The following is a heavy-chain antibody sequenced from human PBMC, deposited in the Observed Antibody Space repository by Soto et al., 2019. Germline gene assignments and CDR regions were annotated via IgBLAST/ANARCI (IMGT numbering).Heavy chain of an antibody. Sequence: QVQLQESGPGLVKPSETLSLTCTVSGGSISSYYWSWIRQPPGKGLEWIGYIYYSGSTNYNPSLKSRVTISVDTSKNQFSLKLSSVTAADTAVYYCARDTYYYDSSGYYAPYFDYWGQGTLVTVSS. J-gene: IGHJ4*02. V-gene: IGHV4-59*01. CDR1: GGSISSYY. D-gene: IGHD3-22*01. CDR2: IYYSGST. CDR3: ARDTYYYDSSGYYAPYFDY.